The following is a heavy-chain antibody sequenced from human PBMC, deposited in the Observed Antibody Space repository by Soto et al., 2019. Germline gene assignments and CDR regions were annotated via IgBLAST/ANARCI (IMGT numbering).Heavy chain of an antibody. J-gene: IGHJ5*02. D-gene: IGHD2-21*02. CDR2: VSFSGSK. CDR1: GDSVSNSGYY. CDR3: ARDQGVVVTADNWFDP. V-gene: IGHV4-39*02. Sequence: SETLSLTCTVSGDSVSNSGYYWGWIRQSPGKRLEWIGSVSFSGSKYYNPSLRSRVTFSVDTSKTLISLKLRSVTAADTAVYYCARDQGVVVTADNWFDPWCQGILVTVSS.